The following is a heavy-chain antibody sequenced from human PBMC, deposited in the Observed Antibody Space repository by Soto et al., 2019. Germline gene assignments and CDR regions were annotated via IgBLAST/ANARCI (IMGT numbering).Heavy chain of an antibody. V-gene: IGHV4-39*01. CDR3: ARQIAAAGSVYFDY. J-gene: IGHJ4*02. CDR2: IYYSGST. D-gene: IGHD6-13*01. CDR1: GGSISSSSYY. Sequence: ETLSLTCTVSGGSISSSSYYWGWIRQPPGKGLEWIGSIYYSGSTYYNPSLKSRVTISVDTSKNQFSLKLSSVTAADTAVYYCARQIAAAGSVYFDYWGQGTLVTVSS.